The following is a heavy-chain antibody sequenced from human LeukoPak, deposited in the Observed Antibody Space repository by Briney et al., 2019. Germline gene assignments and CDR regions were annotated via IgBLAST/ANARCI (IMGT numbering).Heavy chain of an antibody. Sequence: ASVKVSCKASGYTFTSYGISWVRQAPGQGLEWMGIINPSGGSTSYAQKFQGRVTMTRDTSTSTVYMELSSLRSEDTAVYYCAMGDSSGYSGEDIWGQGTMVTVSS. CDR2: INPSGGST. CDR3: AMGDSSGYSGEDI. D-gene: IGHD3-22*01. J-gene: IGHJ3*02. CDR1: GYTFTSYG. V-gene: IGHV1-46*01.